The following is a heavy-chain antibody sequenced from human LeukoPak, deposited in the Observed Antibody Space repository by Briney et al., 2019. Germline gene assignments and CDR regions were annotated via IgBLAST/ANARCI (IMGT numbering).Heavy chain of an antibody. J-gene: IGHJ4*02. Sequence: GGSLRLSCTISGYFFPNAWLNWVRQAPGKGLEWISYISNSGSSIFYADSVKGRFTIARDNARSSLYLQMNSLRAEDTAVYYCARDRPDRGYSYGRDFDYWGQGTLVTVSS. V-gene: IGHV3-48*03. CDR2: ISNSGSSI. CDR1: GYFFPNAW. D-gene: IGHD5-18*01. CDR3: ARDRPDRGYSYGRDFDY.